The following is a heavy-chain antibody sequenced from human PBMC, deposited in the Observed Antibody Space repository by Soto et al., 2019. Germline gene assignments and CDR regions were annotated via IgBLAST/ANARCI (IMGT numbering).Heavy chain of an antibody. CDR3: AKDPGASGYYDFWSGYNLYFDY. CDR2: ISGSGGST. J-gene: IGHJ4*02. CDR1: GFTFSSYA. D-gene: IGHD3-3*01. Sequence: GGSLSLSCAASGFTFSSYAMSWVRQAPGKGLEWVSAISGSGGSTYYADSVKGRFTISRDNSKNTLYLQMNSLRAEDTAVYYCAKDPGASGYYDFWSGYNLYFDYWGQGTPVTVSS. V-gene: IGHV3-23*01.